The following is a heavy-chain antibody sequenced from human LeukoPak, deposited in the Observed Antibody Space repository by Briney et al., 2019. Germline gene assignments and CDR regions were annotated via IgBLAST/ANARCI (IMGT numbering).Heavy chain of an antibody. J-gene: IGHJ4*02. CDR1: GFTFSSYW. Sequence: GGSLRLSCAASGFTFSSYWMSWVRQAPGKGLEWVANIKQDGSEKQDVDSVKGRFTISRDNAKNSLYLQMNSLRAEDTAVYYCARVGQAYYFDYWGQGTLVTVSS. CDR2: IKQDGSEK. V-gene: IGHV3-7*01. CDR3: ARVGQAYYFDY.